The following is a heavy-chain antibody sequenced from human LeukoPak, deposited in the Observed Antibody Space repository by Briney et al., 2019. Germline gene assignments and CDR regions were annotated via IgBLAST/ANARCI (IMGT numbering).Heavy chain of an antibody. CDR3: ARDYGSGSYHFDN. J-gene: IGHJ4*02. Sequence: SETLSLTCIVSAGSVSSGSYYWSWIRQPPGKGLEWIGHLYYTGSTNYNPSLKSRVTMSVDTSKNQFSLKLSSVTAADTAVHYCARDYGSGSYHFDNWGQGILVSVSS. CDR2: LYYTGST. V-gene: IGHV4-61*01. CDR1: AGSVSSGSYY. D-gene: IGHD3-10*01.